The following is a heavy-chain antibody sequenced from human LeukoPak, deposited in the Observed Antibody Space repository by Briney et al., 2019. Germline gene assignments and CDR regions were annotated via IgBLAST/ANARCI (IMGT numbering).Heavy chain of an antibody. CDR1: GYTFTGYY. CDR2: INPNSGGT. D-gene: IGHD5/OR15-5a*01. V-gene: IGHV1-2*02. J-gene: IGHJ4*02. Sequence: ASVKVSCKASGYTFTGYYMHWVRRAPGQGLEWMGWINPNSGGTNYAQKFQGRVTMTRDTSISTAYMELTSLRSDDTAVYYCATARDRNSVYSSLDYWGQGTLATVSS. CDR3: ATARDRNSVYSSLDY.